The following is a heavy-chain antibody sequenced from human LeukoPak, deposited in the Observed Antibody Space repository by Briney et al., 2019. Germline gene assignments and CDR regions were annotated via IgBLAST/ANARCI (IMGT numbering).Heavy chain of an antibody. CDR1: GFTFSSYD. Sequence: GGSLRLSCAASGFTFSSYDMHWVRHPTGQGLEWVSTIGTASDTYYPGSVEGRFTLSRDNAKNSLYLQMNSLTAGDTAVYYCARGPPRGKYYYMDVWGKGTTVTVSS. CDR2: IGTASDT. CDR3: ARGPPRGKYYYMDV. D-gene: IGHD1-1*01. V-gene: IGHV3-13*01. J-gene: IGHJ6*03.